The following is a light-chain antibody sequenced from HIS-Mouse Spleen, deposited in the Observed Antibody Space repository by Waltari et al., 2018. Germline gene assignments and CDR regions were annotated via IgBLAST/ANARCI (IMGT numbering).Light chain of an antibody. J-gene: IGLJ3*02. CDR2: DDS. CDR1: TIGSKS. CDR3: QVWDSSSDHRV. V-gene: IGLV3-21*02. Sequence: SYVLTQPPSVSVAPGQTARITCGGNTIGSKSVHWYQQKPGQAPVLVVYDDSHRPSGIPERFSGSNSGNTATLTISRVEAGDEADYYCQVWDSSSDHRVFGGGTKLTVL.